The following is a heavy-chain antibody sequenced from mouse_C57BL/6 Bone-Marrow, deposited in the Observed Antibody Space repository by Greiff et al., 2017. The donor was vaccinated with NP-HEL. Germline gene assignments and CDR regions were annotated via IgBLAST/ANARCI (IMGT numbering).Heavy chain of an antibody. Sequence: QVQLQQPGAELVRPGSSVKLSCKASGYTFTSYWMHWVKQRPIQGLEWIGNIDPSDSETHYNQKFKDKATLTVDKSSSTAYMQLSSLTSEDSAVYYCARVGVLYYDYDVDYFDYWGQGTTLTVSS. CDR2: IDPSDSET. V-gene: IGHV1-52*01. D-gene: IGHD2-4*01. CDR3: ARVGVLYYDYDVDYFDY. J-gene: IGHJ2*01. CDR1: GYTFTSYW.